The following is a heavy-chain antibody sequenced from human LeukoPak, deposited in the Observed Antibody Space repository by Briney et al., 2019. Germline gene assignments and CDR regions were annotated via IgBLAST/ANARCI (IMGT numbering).Heavy chain of an antibody. J-gene: IGHJ3*02. V-gene: IGHV1-69*05. CDR3: ARVSDDSSTIGAFDI. CDR1: GGTFRSYA. CDR2: IIPMFGTA. D-gene: IGHD2-2*01. Sequence: GASVKVSCKASGGTFRSYAISWVRQAPGQGLEWMGRIIPMFGTANYARRFQGRVTITTDESTSTAYMELSSLRSEDTAVYYCARVSDDSSTIGAFDIWGQGTMVTVSS.